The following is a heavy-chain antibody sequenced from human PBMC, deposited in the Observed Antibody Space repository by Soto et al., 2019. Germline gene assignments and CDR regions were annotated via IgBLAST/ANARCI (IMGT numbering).Heavy chain of an antibody. D-gene: IGHD6-19*01. CDR3: TRDKYSSGWYYGY. Sequence: GGSLRLSCTASGFTFGYYAMIWVRQAPGKGLEWVGFIRSKAYGGTTEYAASVKGRFTISRDDSKSIAYLQMNSLKTEDTAVYYCTRDKYSSGWYYGYWGQGTLVTVSS. CDR2: IRSKAYGGTT. CDR1: GFTFGYYA. J-gene: IGHJ4*02. V-gene: IGHV3-49*04.